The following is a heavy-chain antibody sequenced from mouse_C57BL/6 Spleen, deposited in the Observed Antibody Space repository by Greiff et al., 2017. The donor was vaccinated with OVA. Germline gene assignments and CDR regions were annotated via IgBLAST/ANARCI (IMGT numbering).Heavy chain of an antibody. CDR1: GYTFTSYW. D-gene: IGHD2-4*01. V-gene: IGHV1-61*01. Sequence: QVQLQQPGDELVRPGSSVKLSCKASGYTFTSYWMDWVKQRPGQGLEWIGNIYPSDSETHYNQKFKDKATLTVDKSSSTAYMQLSSLTSEDSAVYYCARKGYDYDVAYWGQGTLVTVSA. CDR3: ARKGYDYDVAY. CDR2: IYPSDSET. J-gene: IGHJ3*01.